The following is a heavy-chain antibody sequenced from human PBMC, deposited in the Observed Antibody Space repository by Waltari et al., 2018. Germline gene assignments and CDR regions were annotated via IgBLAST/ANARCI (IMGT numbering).Heavy chain of an antibody. Sequence: QVQLQESGPGLVKPSETLSLTCTVSGGSISSYYWSWLRQPPGKGLEWIGYIYYSGSTNYNPSLKSRVTISVDTSKNQFSLKLSSVTAADTAVYYCARGVYDSSGYWAAAFDIWGQGTMVTVSS. V-gene: IGHV4-59*01. CDR1: GGSISSYY. CDR2: IYYSGST. J-gene: IGHJ3*02. D-gene: IGHD3-22*01. CDR3: ARGVYDSSGYWAAAFDI.